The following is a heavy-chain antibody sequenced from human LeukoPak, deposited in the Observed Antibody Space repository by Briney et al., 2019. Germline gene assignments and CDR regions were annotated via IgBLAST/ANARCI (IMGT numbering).Heavy chain of an antibody. CDR1: GFTFSSYW. J-gene: IGHJ4*02. CDR2: IAKDGSGK. Sequence: GGSLRLSCVASGFTFSSYWMGWVRQAPGKGLEWVANIAKDGSGKNYVDSVKGRFTISRDNAKNSLYLQMNSLRAEDTAVYYCARDRDYYAIDYWGQGTLVTVSS. V-gene: IGHV3-7*01. CDR3: ARDRDYYAIDY. D-gene: IGHD3-22*01.